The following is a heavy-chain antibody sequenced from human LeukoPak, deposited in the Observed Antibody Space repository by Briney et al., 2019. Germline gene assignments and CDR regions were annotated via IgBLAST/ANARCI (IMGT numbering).Heavy chain of an antibody. CDR1: GYTFSDDY. J-gene: IGHJ4*02. CDR2: INPNSGVT. Sequence: ASVKVSCKASGYTFSDDYLHWVRQAPGQGLEWMGWINPNSGVTNYAQMFQGRVTMTRDTSISTGYVELSRLTSDDTAIYYCARDDTNSPLHYWGQGSLVTVSS. D-gene: IGHD1-1*01. V-gene: IGHV1-2*02. CDR3: ARDDTNSPLHY.